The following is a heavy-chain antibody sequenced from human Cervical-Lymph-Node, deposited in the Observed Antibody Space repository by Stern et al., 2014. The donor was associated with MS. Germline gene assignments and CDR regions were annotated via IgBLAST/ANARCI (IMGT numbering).Heavy chain of an antibody. J-gene: IGHJ6*02. CDR2: ISWHSGSI. CDR1: GFSFDEYT. Sequence: EVQLVESGGGLVQPGRSLRLSCVASGFSFDEYTFHWVRQSPGKGLEWVSGISWHSGSIGYADSVKGRFTVSRANAKNSLYLQMNNLRSEDTALYYCARDGDRGYGLDVWGQGTTVTVSS. D-gene: IGHD2-21*01. V-gene: IGHV3-9*01. CDR3: ARDGDRGYGLDV.